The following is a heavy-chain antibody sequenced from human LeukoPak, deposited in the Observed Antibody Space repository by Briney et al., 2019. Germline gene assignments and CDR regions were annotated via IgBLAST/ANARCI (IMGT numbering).Heavy chain of an antibody. CDR1: GFTLTTYA. J-gene: IGHJ4*02. D-gene: IGHD1-1*01. V-gene: IGHV3-23*01. CDR3: AKRQPYYFDY. CDR2: ISVSGGT. Sequence: PGGPLRLSCAASGFTLTTYAMSWVRQAPGKGLEWVSAISVSGGTYYADSVKGRFTISRDNSKNTLYLQMKSLRADDTAVYYCAKRQPYYFDYWGQGTLVTVSS.